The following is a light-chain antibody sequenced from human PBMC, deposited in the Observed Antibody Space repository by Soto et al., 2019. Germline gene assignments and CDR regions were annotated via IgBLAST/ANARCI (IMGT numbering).Light chain of an antibody. V-gene: IGKV1-5*03. Sequence: DIQMTQSPSTLSASVGDRVTITCRASQSVDTWLAWYQQKPGKAPKLLIHKASTLEDGGPSRFTGSGSGTDFTLAISSLQPDDVGTYYCHQYRDYPVTFGGGTKVEIK. CDR1: QSVDTW. CDR2: KAS. J-gene: IGKJ4*01. CDR3: HQYRDYPVT.